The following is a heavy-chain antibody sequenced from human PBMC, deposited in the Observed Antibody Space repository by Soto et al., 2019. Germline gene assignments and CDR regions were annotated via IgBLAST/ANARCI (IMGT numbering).Heavy chain of an antibody. V-gene: IGHV3-21*01. CDR3: ARDRRYSSKLGYYYYGMDV. CDR1: GFTFSSYS. CDR2: ISSSSSYI. J-gene: IGHJ6*02. Sequence: GGSLRLSCAASGFTFSSYSMNWVRQAPGKGLGWVSSISSSSSYIYYADSVKGRFTISRDNAKNSLYLQMNSLRAEDTAVYYCARDRRYSSKLGYYYYGMDVWGQGTTVTVSS. D-gene: IGHD6-13*01.